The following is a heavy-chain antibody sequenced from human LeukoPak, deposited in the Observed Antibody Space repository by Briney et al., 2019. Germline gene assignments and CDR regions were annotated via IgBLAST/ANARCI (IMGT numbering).Heavy chain of an antibody. CDR1: GYTLTELS. D-gene: IGHD6-6*01. V-gene: IGHV1-24*01. CDR3: ARPSPTQDYYYYYGMDV. CDR2: FDPEDGET. J-gene: IGHJ6*02. Sequence: ASVKVSCKVSGYTLTELSMHWVRQAPGKGLEWMGGFDPEDGETIYAQKFQGRVTITADESTSTAYMELSSLRSEDTAVYYCARPSPTQDYYYYYGMDVWGQGTTVTVSS.